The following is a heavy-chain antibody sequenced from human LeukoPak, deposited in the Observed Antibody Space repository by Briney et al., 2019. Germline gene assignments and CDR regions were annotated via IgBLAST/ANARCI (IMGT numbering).Heavy chain of an antibody. CDR3: ARVRGATRWYFDL. J-gene: IGHJ2*01. Sequence: PGSLSLTCTVSGGSISSYYWSWIRQPPGKGLEWIGYIYFRWSTNYNPSLKSRVTISVDTSKNQFSLKLSSVTAADTAVYYCARVRGATRWYFDLWGRGTPVAASS. D-gene: IGHD1-26*01. CDR1: GGSISSYY. V-gene: IGHV4-59*01. CDR2: IYFRWST.